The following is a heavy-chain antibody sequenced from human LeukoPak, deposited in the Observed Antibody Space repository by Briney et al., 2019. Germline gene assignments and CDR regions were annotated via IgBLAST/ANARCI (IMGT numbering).Heavy chain of an antibody. D-gene: IGHD3-16*01. V-gene: IGHV3-74*01. Sequence: PGGSLRLSCAVSGFTFSSCWMHWVRQAPGKGLVWVSRINSDGSSTSYADSVKGRFTISRDNAKNTLYLQMNSLRAEDTAVYYCAGERSDMIGDWGQGTLVTVSS. CDR2: INSDGSST. CDR3: AGERSDMIGD. CDR1: GFTFSSCW. J-gene: IGHJ4*02.